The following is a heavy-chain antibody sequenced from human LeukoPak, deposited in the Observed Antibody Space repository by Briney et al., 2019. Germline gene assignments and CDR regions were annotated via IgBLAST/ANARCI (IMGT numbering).Heavy chain of an antibody. J-gene: IGHJ6*02. CDR1: GYTFTSYD. D-gene: IGHD6-19*01. CDR2: MNPNSGNT. V-gene: IGHV1-8*01. Sequence: ASVTVSCKASGYTFTSYDINWVRQATGHGLEWLGWMNPNSGNTGYAQKFQGRVTMTRNTSISPAYMELTSLSFKAPAVNYCGREAGVGNYYSGRAAWGQGATVT. CDR3: GREAGVGNYYSGRAA.